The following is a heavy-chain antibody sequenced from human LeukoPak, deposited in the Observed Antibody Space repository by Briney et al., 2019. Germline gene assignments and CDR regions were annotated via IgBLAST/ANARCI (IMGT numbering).Heavy chain of an antibody. Sequence: GGSLRLSCAASGFTFSSYGMHWVRQAPGKGLEWVAVIWYDGSNKYYADSVKGRFTISRDNSKNTLYLQMNSPRAEDTAVYYCARATHPKYYYDSSGAGFDYWGQGTLVTVSS. V-gene: IGHV3-33*01. CDR2: IWYDGSNK. CDR3: ARATHPKYYYDSSGAGFDY. J-gene: IGHJ4*02. D-gene: IGHD3-22*01. CDR1: GFTFSSYG.